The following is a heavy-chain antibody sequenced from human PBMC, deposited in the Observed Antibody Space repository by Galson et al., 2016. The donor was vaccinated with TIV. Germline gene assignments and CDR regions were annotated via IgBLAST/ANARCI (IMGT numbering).Heavy chain of an antibody. CDR2: TYYRSKWYN. J-gene: IGHJ4*02. V-gene: IGHV6-1*01. CDR1: GDSVSSHSAA. CDR3: ARATPSVFGIIMTLDS. D-gene: IGHD3-16*01. Sequence: CAISGDSVSSHSAAWNWIRQSPSRGLEWLGRTYYRSKWYNDYAASVKSRITINPDTSKNQFSLQLNSVTPEDTAVYYCARATPSVFGIIMTLDSWGQGTLVTVSS.